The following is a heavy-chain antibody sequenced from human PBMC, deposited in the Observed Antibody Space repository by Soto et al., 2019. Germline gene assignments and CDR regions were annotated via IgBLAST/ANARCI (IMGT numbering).Heavy chain of an antibody. V-gene: IGHV4-34*01. CDR3: ARVKGSYLDY. D-gene: IGHD3-16*02. CDR1: GGSFSGYY. Sequence: SETLSLTCAVYGGSFSGYYWSWIRQPPGKGLEWIGEINHSGSTNYNPSLKSRVTISVDTSKNQFSLKLSSVTAADTAVYYCARVKGSYLDYWGQGTLVTVSS. J-gene: IGHJ4*02. CDR2: INHSGST.